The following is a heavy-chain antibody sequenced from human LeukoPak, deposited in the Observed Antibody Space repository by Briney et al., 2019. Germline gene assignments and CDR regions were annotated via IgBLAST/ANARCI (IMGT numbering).Heavy chain of an antibody. V-gene: IGHV3-48*03. CDR1: EFAFGSYD. CDR2: ITSSGGAI. CDR3: ARGKGMDV. Sequence: PGGSLRLSCAASEFAFGSYDMSWVRQAPGKGLEWISYITSSGGAIYYADSVKGRFTISRDNAKNSLSLQVNSLRAEDTAVYYCARGKGMDVWGQGTTVTVSS. J-gene: IGHJ6*02.